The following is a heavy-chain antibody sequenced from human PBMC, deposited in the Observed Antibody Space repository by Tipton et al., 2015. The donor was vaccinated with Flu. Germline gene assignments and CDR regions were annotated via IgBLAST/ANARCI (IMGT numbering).Heavy chain of an antibody. CDR1: GGSISSYY. D-gene: IGHD6-19*01. Sequence: TLSLTCTVSGGSISSYYWSWIRQPAGKGLEWIGRIYTSGSTNYTPSLKSRVTMSVDTSKNQFSLKLSSVTAADTAVYYCAGIAVAGIFDYWGQGTLVTVSS. V-gene: IGHV4-4*07. CDR3: AGIAVAGIFDY. J-gene: IGHJ4*02. CDR2: IYTSGST.